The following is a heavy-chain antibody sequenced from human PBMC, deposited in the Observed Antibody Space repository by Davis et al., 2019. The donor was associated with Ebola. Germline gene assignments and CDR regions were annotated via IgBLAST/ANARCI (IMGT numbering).Heavy chain of an antibody. CDR1: GFTFSDYY. CDR3: ARATDYVWGSYRYFDY. CDR2: ISSSGSTI. J-gene: IGHJ4*02. Sequence: GESLKTSCAASGFTFSDYYMSWIRQAPGKGLEWVSYISSSGSTIYYADSVKGRFTISRDNAKNSLYLQMNSLRAEDTAVYYCARATDYVWGSYRYFDYWGQGTLVTVSS. V-gene: IGHV3-11*01. D-gene: IGHD3-16*02.